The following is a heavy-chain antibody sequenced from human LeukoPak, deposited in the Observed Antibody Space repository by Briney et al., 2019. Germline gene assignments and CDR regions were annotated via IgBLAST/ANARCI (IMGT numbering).Heavy chain of an antibody. Sequence: PSETLSLTCTVSGGSISSYYWSWIRQPPGKGLEWIGDIYYSGSTNYNPSLKSRVTISVDTSKNQFSLKLSSVTAADTAVYYCARGGIYYDRSGYYYLQAFDIWGQGTMVTVSS. CDR1: GGSISSYY. V-gene: IGHV4-59*01. CDR3: ARGGIYYDRSGYYYLQAFDI. D-gene: IGHD3-22*01. J-gene: IGHJ3*02. CDR2: IYYSGST.